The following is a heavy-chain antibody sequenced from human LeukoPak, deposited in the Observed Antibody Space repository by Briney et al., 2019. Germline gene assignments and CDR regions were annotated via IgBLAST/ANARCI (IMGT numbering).Heavy chain of an antibody. CDR3: FYYYYGMDV. V-gene: IGHV3-48*02. Sequence: GGSLRLSCAASGITFSSYSMNWVRQAPGKGLEWVSYISGSGSTIYYADSVKGRFTISRDNAKNSLYLQMNSLRDEDTAVYYCFYYYYGMDVWGQGTTVAVSS. J-gene: IGHJ6*02. CDR1: GITFSSYS. CDR2: ISGSGSTI.